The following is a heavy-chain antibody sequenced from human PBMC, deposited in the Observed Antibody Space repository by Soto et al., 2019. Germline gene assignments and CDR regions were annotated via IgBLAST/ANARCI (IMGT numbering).Heavy chain of an antibody. J-gene: IGHJ4*02. CDR1: GCSFTSYW. CDR3: ARHGRDHYDSSGYYPFDY. D-gene: IGHD3-22*01. Sequence: GESLKISCKGSGCSFTSYWISWVRQMPGKGLEWMGRIDPSDSYTNYSPSFQGHVTISADKSISTAYLQWSSLKASDTAMYYCARHGRDHYDSSGYYPFDYWGQGTLVTVSS. V-gene: IGHV5-10-1*01. CDR2: IDPSDSYT.